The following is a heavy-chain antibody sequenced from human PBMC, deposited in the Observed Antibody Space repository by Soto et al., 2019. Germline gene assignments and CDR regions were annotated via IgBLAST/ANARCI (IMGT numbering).Heavy chain of an antibody. CDR2: INAGNGNT. V-gene: IGHV1-3*01. Sequence: ASVKVSCKASGYTFTSYAMHWVRQAPGQRLEWMGWINAGNGNTKYSQKFQGRVTITADRSTSTAYMELSSLTSEDTAVFYCATEAAYCGGDCYLYWGQGTLVTVSS. CDR1: GYTFTSYA. D-gene: IGHD2-21*02. J-gene: IGHJ4*02. CDR3: ATEAAYCGGDCYLY.